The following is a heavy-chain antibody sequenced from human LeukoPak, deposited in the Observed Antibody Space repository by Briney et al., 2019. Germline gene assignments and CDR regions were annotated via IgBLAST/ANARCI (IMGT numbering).Heavy chain of an antibody. D-gene: IGHD4-17*01. Sequence: GASVKVSCKASGYTFKNYGISWVRQAPGQGLEWMGWISAYSGNTNYAQKLHGRVTMTTDTSTSTAYMELRSLRSDDTAVYYCARAKMATVTSFDLWGRGTLVTVSS. CDR1: GYTFKNYG. V-gene: IGHV1-18*01. CDR2: ISAYSGNT. J-gene: IGHJ2*01. CDR3: ARAKMATVTSFDL.